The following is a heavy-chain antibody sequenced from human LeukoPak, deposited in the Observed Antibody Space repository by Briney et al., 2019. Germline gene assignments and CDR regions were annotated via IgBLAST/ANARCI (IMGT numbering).Heavy chain of an antibody. CDR2: ISGSGGST. CDR3: AKGTGFLPSYWFDP. D-gene: IGHD7-27*01. Sequence: GGSLRLSCAASGFTFSSYAMSWVRQAPGKGLEWVSAISGSGGSTYYADPVKGRFTISRDNSKNTLYLQMNSLRAEDTAVYYCAKGTGFLPSYWFDPWGQGTLVTVSS. V-gene: IGHV3-23*01. J-gene: IGHJ5*02. CDR1: GFTFSSYA.